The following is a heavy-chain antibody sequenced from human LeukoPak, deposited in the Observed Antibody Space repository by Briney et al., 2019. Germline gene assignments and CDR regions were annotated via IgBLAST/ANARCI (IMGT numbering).Heavy chain of an antibody. Sequence: PGGSLRLSCAASGFTFSNAWMSWVRQAPGKGLEWVGRIKSKTDGGITDYAAPVKGRFTISRDDSKNTLYLQMNSLKTEDTAVYYCTTDGGVYYDYVWGSYRLYYFDYWGQGTLVTVSS. J-gene: IGHJ4*02. CDR3: TTDGGVYYDYVWGSYRLYYFDY. CDR1: GFTFSNAW. V-gene: IGHV3-15*01. CDR2: IKSKTDGGIT. D-gene: IGHD3-16*02.